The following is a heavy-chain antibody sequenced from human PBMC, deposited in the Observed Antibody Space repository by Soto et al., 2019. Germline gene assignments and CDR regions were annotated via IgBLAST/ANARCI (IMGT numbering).Heavy chain of an antibody. V-gene: IGHV3-23*01. CDR3: AKEGSSGYCSGGSCYSFDY. CDR2: ISGSGGST. J-gene: IGHJ4*02. D-gene: IGHD2-15*01. Sequence: GGSLRLSCAASGFTFSSYAMNWVRQAPGKGLEWVSAISGSGGSTYYADSVKGRFTISRDNSKNTLYLQMNSLRAEDTAVYYCAKEGSSGYCSGGSCYSFDYWGQGTLVTVSS. CDR1: GFTFSSYA.